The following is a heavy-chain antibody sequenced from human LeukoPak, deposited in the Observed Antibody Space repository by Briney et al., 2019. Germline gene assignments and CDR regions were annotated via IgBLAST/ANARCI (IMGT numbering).Heavy chain of an antibody. J-gene: IGHJ4*02. Sequence: GGSLRLSCAVSGFTFSSYAMSWVRQAPGKGLEWVSAISGSGGSTYYADSVKGRFTISRDNSKNTLYLQMNSLRAEDTAVYYCAKDCSSTSCYGGFDYWGQGTLVTVSS. CDR3: AKDCSSTSCYGGFDY. D-gene: IGHD2-2*01. CDR2: ISGSGGST. CDR1: GFTFSSYA. V-gene: IGHV3-23*01.